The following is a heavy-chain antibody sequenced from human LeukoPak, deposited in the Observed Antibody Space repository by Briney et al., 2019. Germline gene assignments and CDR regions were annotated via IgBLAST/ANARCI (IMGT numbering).Heavy chain of an antibody. CDR3: ASGHCSSTSCPYFDY. Sequence: SETLSLTCTVSGGSVSSGSYYWRWIRQPPGKGVEWIGYSYYSGSTNYNPSLKSRVTLSLDTHKHQLPLRLSSATAADTAVYYCASGHCSSTSCPYFDYWGQGTLVTVSS. D-gene: IGHD2-2*03. CDR1: GGSVSSGSYY. CDR2: SYYSGST. V-gene: IGHV4-61*01. J-gene: IGHJ4*02.